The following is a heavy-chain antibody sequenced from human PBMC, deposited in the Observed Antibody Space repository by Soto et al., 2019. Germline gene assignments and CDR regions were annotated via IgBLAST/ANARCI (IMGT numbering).Heavy chain of an antibody. V-gene: IGHV4-30-4*01. J-gene: IGHJ4*02. D-gene: IGHD4-17*01. CDR2: IYDSGST. CDR3: ARVRGYGDYSDY. Sequence: QVQLQESGPGLVKPSQTLSLTCTVSGDSISRDNYYWSWIRQPPGKGLERIGYIYDSGSTYYNASLNIRVTISVDTPKNQFSLKLSSVTAADTAVYYCARVRGYGDYSDYWGQGTLVTVSS. CDR1: GDSISRDNYY.